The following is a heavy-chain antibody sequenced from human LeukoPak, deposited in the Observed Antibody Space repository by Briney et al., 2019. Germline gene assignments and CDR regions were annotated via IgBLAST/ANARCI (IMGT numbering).Heavy chain of an antibody. V-gene: IGHV3-33*06. Sequence: PGGSLRLSCAASGFTFSRYGMHWVRQAPGKGLEWVTVIWSDGSYKYYANSVKGRFTISRDNSKSTLYLQMDSLRAKDTAVYYCAKDDDVGATTAIDYWGQGTLVTVSS. CDR3: AKDDDVGATTAIDY. CDR1: GFTFSRYG. D-gene: IGHD1-26*01. CDR2: IWSDGSYK. J-gene: IGHJ4*02.